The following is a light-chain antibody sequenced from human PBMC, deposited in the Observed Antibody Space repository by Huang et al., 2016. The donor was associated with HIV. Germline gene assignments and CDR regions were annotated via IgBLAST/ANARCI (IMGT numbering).Light chain of an antibody. J-gene: IGKJ2*01. CDR1: QSLVHSDGNTY. Sequence: DVVLTQSPLSLSVTLGQPASISCRSSQSLVHSDGNTYLNWFQQRPGQSPRRLIYKISNRDSGVPDRVSGSGSGTDFTLKISRVEAEDVGVYYCMQGTHLYTFGQGTKLEIK. V-gene: IGKV2-30*02. CDR3: MQGTHLYT. CDR2: KIS.